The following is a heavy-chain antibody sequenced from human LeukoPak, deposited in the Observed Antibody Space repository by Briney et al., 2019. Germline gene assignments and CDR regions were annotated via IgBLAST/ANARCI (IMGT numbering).Heavy chain of an antibody. J-gene: IGHJ4*02. CDR1: GFTFSSYE. D-gene: IGHD6-19*01. Sequence: GGSLRLSCVASGFTFSSYEMNWVRQAPGKGLEWVSYISSSGSTIYYADSVKGRFTISRDNSKNTLYLQMNSLRAEDTAVYYCAKASIAVATYYFDYWGQGTLVTVSS. CDR3: AKASIAVATYYFDY. CDR2: ISSSGSTI. V-gene: IGHV3-48*03.